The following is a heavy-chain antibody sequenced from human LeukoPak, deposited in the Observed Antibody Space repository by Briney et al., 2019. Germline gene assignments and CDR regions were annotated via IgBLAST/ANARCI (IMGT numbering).Heavy chain of an antibody. D-gene: IGHD3-22*01. Sequence: AGGSLRLSCAASGFTVSSNYMSWVRQAPGKGLEWVSVIYSGGSTYYADSVKGRFTISRHNSKNTLCLQMNSLRAEDTAVYYCARVARDSSGYYYPDYWGQGTLVTVSS. J-gene: IGHJ4*02. CDR3: ARVARDSSGYYYPDY. CDR2: IYSGGST. CDR1: GFTVSSNY. V-gene: IGHV3-53*04.